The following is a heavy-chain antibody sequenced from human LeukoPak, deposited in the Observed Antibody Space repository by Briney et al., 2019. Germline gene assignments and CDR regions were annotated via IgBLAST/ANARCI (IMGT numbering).Heavy chain of an antibody. D-gene: IGHD2-15*01. CDR2: INPNSGGT. CDR1: GYTFTGYY. J-gene: IGHJ6*03. CDR3: ARGPGYCSGGSCKDEVGYYYYYYYMDV. Sequence: GASVKVSCKASGYTFTGYYMHWVRQAPGQGLEWMGRINPNSGGTNYAQKFQGRGTMTRDTSISTAYMELSRLRSDDTAVYYCARGPGYCSGGSCKDEVGYYYYYYYMDVWGKGTTVTVSS. V-gene: IGHV1-2*06.